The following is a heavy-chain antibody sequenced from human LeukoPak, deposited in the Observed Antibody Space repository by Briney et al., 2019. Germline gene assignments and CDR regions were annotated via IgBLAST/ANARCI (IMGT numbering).Heavy chain of an antibody. Sequence: GGSLRLSCAASGFTFSSYAMSWVRQAPGKGLECVSSISGGTNITYYADSVKGRFTIARDTSKNTLYLQMNSLRAEDTAVYYCARLWQPNYGDCLDHWGQGTLVTVTS. CDR1: GFTFSSYA. CDR3: ARLWQPNYGDCLDH. D-gene: IGHD4-17*01. V-gene: IGHV3-23*01. J-gene: IGHJ4*02. CDR2: ISGGTNIT.